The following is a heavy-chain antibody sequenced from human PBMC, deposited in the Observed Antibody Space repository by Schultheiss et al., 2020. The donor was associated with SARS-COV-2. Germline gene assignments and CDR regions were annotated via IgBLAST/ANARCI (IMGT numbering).Heavy chain of an antibody. D-gene: IGHD2-15*01. V-gene: IGHV4-61*01. Sequence: SQTLSLTCAVSGYSISSGYYWGWIRQPPGKGLEWIGYIYYSGSTNYNPSLKSRVTISVDTSKNQFSLKLSSVTAADTAVYYCARGYCSGGSCYARSFYYYGMDVWGQGTTVTVSS. CDR2: IYYSGST. CDR3: ARGYCSGGSCYARSFYYYGMDV. CDR1: GYSISSGYY. J-gene: IGHJ6*02.